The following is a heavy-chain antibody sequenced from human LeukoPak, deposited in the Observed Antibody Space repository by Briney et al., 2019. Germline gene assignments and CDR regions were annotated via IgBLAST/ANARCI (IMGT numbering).Heavy chain of an antibody. D-gene: IGHD3-22*01. Sequence: GGSLRLSCGASGFTFSSFSMNWVRQAPGKGLEWVSSITPTSSYIYYADSVRGRFTISRDNAKNSLFLQMDSLSAEDTAVYYCVRLRRISATGGYYYYYDYWGQGILVTVSS. CDR3: VRLRRISATGGYYYYYDY. V-gene: IGHV3-21*01. CDR1: GFTFSSFS. J-gene: IGHJ4*02. CDR2: ITPTSSYI.